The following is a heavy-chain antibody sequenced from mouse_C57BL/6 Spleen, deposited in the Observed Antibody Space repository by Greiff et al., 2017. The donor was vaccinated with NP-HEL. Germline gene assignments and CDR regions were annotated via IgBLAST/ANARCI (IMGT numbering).Heavy chain of an antibody. D-gene: IGHD2-5*01. CDR2: IYPSDSET. CDR3: ARNSIYLGWFAY. CDR1: GYTFTSYW. V-gene: IGHV1-61*01. Sequence: QVQLQQPGAELVRPGSSVKLSCKASGYTFTSYWMDWVKQRPGQGLEWIGNIYPSDSETHYNQKFKDKDTLTVDKSSSTAYMQLSSLTSEDSAVYYCARNSIYLGWFAYWGQGTLVTVSA. J-gene: IGHJ3*01.